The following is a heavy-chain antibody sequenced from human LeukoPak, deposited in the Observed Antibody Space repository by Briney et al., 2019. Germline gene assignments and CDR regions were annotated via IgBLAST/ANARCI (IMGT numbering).Heavy chain of an antibody. D-gene: IGHD2-8*01. CDR3: AKDTSIGKYCTNGVCSPFDY. CDR2: ISDIGDYT. CDR1: GFTFSSYA. V-gene: IGHV3-23*01. J-gene: IGHJ4*02. Sequence: GGSLTLSCAGSGFTFSSYAMSWVRQAPGQGLEWVSVISDIGDYTSYADSVSGQFPISRDNSRNTLYLQMISLRPEDTAVYYCAKDTSIGKYCTNGVCSPFDYWGQGTLVTVS.